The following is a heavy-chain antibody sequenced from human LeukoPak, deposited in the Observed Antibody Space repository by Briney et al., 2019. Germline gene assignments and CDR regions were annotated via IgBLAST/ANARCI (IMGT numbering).Heavy chain of an antibody. Sequence: ASVKVSCKASGYTFTSYGISWVRQAPGQGLEWMGWISAYNGNTNYAQKLQGRVTMTTDTSTSTAYMELRSLRSDDTAVYYCAREAPYSSGWYHGVDYWGQGTLVTVSP. CDR3: AREAPYSSGWYHGVDY. V-gene: IGHV1-18*01. D-gene: IGHD6-19*01. CDR1: GYTFTSYG. CDR2: ISAYNGNT. J-gene: IGHJ4*02.